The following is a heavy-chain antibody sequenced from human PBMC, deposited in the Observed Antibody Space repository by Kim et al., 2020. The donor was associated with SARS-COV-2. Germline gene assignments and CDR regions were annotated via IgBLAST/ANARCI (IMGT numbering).Heavy chain of an antibody. J-gene: IGHJ5*02. CDR1: GYTFTSYA. Sequence: ASVKVSCKASGYTFTSYAMNWVRQAPGQGLEWMGWINTNTGNPTYAQGFTGRFVFSLDTSVSTAYLQIISLKAEDTAVYYCARCRYSYGPNWFDPWGQGTLVTVSS. D-gene: IGHD5-18*01. CDR2: INTNTGNP. CDR3: ARCRYSYGPNWFDP. V-gene: IGHV7-4-1*02.